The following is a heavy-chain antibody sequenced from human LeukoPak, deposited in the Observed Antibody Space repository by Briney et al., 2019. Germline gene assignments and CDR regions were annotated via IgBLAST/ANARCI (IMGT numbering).Heavy chain of an antibody. Sequence: PGGSLRLSCAASGFTFSSHAMSWVRQAPGKGLEWVSGISSSGGSTDYADSVKGRFTISRDNSKNTLYLQMNSLRGEDTAVYYCAKGAATMGDCWGQGILVTVS. CDR1: GFTFSSHA. CDR3: AKGAATMGDC. J-gene: IGHJ4*02. CDR2: ISSSGGST. D-gene: IGHD5-12*01. V-gene: IGHV3-23*01.